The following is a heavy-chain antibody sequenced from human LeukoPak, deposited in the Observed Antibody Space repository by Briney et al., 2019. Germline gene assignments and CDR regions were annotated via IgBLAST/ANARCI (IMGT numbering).Heavy chain of an antibody. J-gene: IGHJ6*04. CDR2: IYPGDSEI. V-gene: IGHV5-51*01. D-gene: IGHD6-19*01. CDR3: ARHNGKYSCGCFNYDYGRDV. Sequence: PGESLKISCKGSGYSFTTYWIGWVRQMPGKGLEWMGIIYPGDSEIRYSPSFQVQVTISDDKSINTAYLQWSSLKASDTAMYYCARHNGKYSCGCFNYDYGRDVWGKGTTVTVSP. CDR1: GYSFTTYW.